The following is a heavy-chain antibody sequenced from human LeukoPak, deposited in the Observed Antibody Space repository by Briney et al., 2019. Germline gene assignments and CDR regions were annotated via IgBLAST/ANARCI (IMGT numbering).Heavy chain of an antibody. CDR1: GFTFSSYA. D-gene: IGHD2-2*01. CDR3: AKGRLVPAAVFDY. J-gene: IGHJ4*02. CDR2: FSGSGDSA. Sequence: GESLTLSCAASGFTFSSYALSWVRQAPGKGLEWVSGFSGSGDSADYADLVRGRFTISRDNAKNTLFLHMNSLTPEDTAVYYCAKGRLVPAAVFDYWGQGTPVTVSS. V-gene: IGHV3-23*01.